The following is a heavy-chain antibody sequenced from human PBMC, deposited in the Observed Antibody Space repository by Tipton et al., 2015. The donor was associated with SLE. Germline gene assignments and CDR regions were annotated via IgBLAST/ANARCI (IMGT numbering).Heavy chain of an antibody. V-gene: IGHV3-9*01. CDR1: GFTFDDYA. J-gene: IGHJ4*02. CDR3: AKEYYYGSGSFDY. D-gene: IGHD3-10*01. CDR2: ISWNSGSI. Sequence: SLRLSCAASGFTFDDYAMHWVRQAPGKGLEWVLGISWNSGSIGYADSVKGRFTISRDNAKNSLYLQMNSLRAEDTALYYCAKEYYYGSGSFDYWGQGTLVTVSS.